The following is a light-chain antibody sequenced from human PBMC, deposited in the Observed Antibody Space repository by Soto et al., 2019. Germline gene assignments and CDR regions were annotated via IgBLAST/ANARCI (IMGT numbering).Light chain of an antibody. CDR2: EVS. Sequence: QSALTQPASVSGSPGQSITISCTGTSSDVGGYNYVSWYQQHPGKAPKLMIYEVSNRPSGVSNRFSGSKSGNTASLTISGLQAEDEADYYCSPYTSSTGYVFGTGTKVTVL. CDR3: SPYTSSTGYV. J-gene: IGLJ1*01. V-gene: IGLV2-14*01. CDR1: SSDVGGYNY.